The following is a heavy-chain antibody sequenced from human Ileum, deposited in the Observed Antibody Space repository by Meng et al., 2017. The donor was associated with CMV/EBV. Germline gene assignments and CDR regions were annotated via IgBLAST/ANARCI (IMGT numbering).Heavy chain of an antibody. D-gene: IGHD6-19*01. CDR3: ARDGKQWLILDAFDV. J-gene: IGHJ3*01. CDR2: ISYDGTNK. CDR1: GFTFTTYT. V-gene: IGHV3-30*04. Sequence: GESLKISCVASGFTFTTYTMHWVRQAPGKGLEWVAVISYDGTNKYYADSVKGRFTISRDNSRNTLYLQMNSLGGEDTAVYYCARDGKQWLILDAFDVWGQGTVVTVSS.